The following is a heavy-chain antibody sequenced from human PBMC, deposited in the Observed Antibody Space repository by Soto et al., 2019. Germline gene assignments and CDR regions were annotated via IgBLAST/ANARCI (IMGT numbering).Heavy chain of an antibody. V-gene: IGHV5-51*01. J-gene: IGHJ4*02. CDR1: GYSFATYW. CDR2: IYPGDSDT. CDR3: ARDQSSSHPFDY. D-gene: IGHD6-13*01. Sequence: GESVKISCXGSGYSFATYWIGWVREMPGKGLEWMGIIYPGDSDTRYSPSFQGQVTMSADKSINTAHLQWSSLKASDTAVYYCARDQSSSHPFDYWGQGTLVTVSS.